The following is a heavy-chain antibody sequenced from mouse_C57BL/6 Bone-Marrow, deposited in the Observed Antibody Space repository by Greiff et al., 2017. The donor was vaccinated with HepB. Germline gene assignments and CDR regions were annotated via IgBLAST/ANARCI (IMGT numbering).Heavy chain of an antibody. Sequence: EVQLQQSGPELVKPGASVKMSCKASGYTFTDYNMHWVKQSHGKSLEWIGYINPNNGGTSYNQKFKGKATLTVNKSSSTAYMELRSLTSEDSAVYYCATSYYYGSSSPWFAYWGQGTLVTVSA. CDR2: INPNNGGT. CDR3: ATSYYYGSSSPWFAY. V-gene: IGHV1-22*01. J-gene: IGHJ3*01. D-gene: IGHD1-1*01. CDR1: GYTFTDYN.